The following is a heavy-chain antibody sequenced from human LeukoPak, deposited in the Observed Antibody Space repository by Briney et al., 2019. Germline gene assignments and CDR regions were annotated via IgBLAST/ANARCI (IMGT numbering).Heavy chain of an antibody. CDR2: IIAIFGTA. D-gene: IGHD2-15*01. CDR1: GGTFSSYA. CDR3: AANVVVVAASMDTAMVTPFDY. V-gene: IGHV1-69*06. Sequence: ASVKVSCKASGGTFSSYAISWVRQAPGQGLEWMGGIIAIFGTANYAQKFQGRVTITADKSTSTAYMELSSLRSEDTAVYYCAANVVVVAASMDTAMVTPFDYWGQGTLVTVSS. J-gene: IGHJ4*02.